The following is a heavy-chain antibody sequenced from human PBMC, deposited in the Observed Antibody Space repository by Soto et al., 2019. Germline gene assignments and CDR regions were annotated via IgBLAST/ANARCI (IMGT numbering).Heavy chain of an antibody. J-gene: IGHJ4*02. CDR1: GFSLNTYGVG. CDR3: ARALGSWGAYYFDY. Sequence: QITLKESGPTLVKPTQTLTLTRTVSGFSLNTYGVGVGWIRQPPGKALEWLALIYWDDDKRYSPSLKSRLTITKDTSKNQVVLTMTNMDPVDTVTYYCARALGSWGAYYFDYWGQGTLVTVSS. D-gene: IGHD3-16*01. CDR2: IYWDDDK. V-gene: IGHV2-5*02.